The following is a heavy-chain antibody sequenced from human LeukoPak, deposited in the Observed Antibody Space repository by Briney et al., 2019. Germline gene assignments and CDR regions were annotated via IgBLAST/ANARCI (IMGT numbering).Heavy chain of an antibody. Sequence: SETLSLTCTVSGGSISRFHWSWIRQPPGKGLEWIGYIYDSESTNYNPSLKSRVTLSLDTSKSQFSLKLSSVTAADTAVYYCARHSNSGWYTIDYWGQGTLVTVSS. CDR1: GGSISRFH. V-gene: IGHV4-59*08. D-gene: IGHD6-19*01. CDR2: IYDSEST. CDR3: ARHSNSGWYTIDY. J-gene: IGHJ4*02.